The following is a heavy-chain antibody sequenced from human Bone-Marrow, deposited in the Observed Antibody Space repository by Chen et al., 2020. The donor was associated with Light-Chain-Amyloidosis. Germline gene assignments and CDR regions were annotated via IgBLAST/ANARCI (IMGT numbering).Heavy chain of an antibody. CDR2: IYPDDLDA. V-gene: IGHV5-51*01. CDR1: GYTFPNYW. D-gene: IGHD5-12*01. Sequence: EVQLEPSGPEVKKPGESLKISCKGTGYTFPNYWIGWVRQMPGKGLEWMGVIYPDDLDARYSPSFEGQVTISADKSITTAYLQWRSLKASDTAMYYCARRRDGYNFDYWGQGTLVTVSS. J-gene: IGHJ4*02. CDR3: ARRRDGYNFDY.